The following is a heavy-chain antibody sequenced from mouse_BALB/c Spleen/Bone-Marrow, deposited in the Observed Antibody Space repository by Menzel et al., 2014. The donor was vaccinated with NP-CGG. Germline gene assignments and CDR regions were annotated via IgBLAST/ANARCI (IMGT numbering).Heavy chain of an antibody. Sequence: EVKVVESGGGLVQPGGSLRLSCTTSGFTFTNYFMTWVRQPPGKALEWLGFIRNKANGYTTEYNPSVKGRFTISRDNSQGIFYLQMNTLRAEDSAIYCCARDYNGYFDFWGQGTTLTVSS. CDR3: ARDYNGYFDF. J-gene: IGHJ2*01. CDR2: IRNKANGYTT. V-gene: IGHV7-3*02. CDR1: GFTFTNYF. D-gene: IGHD6-1*01.